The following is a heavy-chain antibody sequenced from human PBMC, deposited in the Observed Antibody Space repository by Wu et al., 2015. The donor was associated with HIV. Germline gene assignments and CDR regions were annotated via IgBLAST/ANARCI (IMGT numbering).Heavy chain of an antibody. CDR2: LIPMFDSA. CDR1: GGAFSNSL. CDR3: ARESSGSSLSAFDI. J-gene: IGHJ3*02. D-gene: IGHD1-26*01. Sequence: QVQLVQSENEIKKPGSSVKVSCKASGGAFSNSLITWVRQAPGQGFEWMGWLIPMFDSANYAQRFKGRVTITADESTRTVYMELSSLRSEDTAVYYCARESSGSSLSAFDIWGQGTLVTVSS. V-gene: IGHV1-69*12.